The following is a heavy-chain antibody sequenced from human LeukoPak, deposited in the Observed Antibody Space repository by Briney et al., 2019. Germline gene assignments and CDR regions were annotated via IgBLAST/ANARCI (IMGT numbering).Heavy chain of an antibody. CDR2: IYPSGST. J-gene: IGHJ4*02. Sequence: SETLSLTCTVSGGSISSYYWSWIRQPAGKGLEWIGRIYPSGSTNYNPSLKSRVTMSVDTSKNRFSLKLSSVTAADTAVYYCARDYYGSGSFPFDYWGQGTLVTVSS. CDR1: GGSISSYY. V-gene: IGHV4-4*07. D-gene: IGHD3-10*01. CDR3: ARDYYGSGSFPFDY.